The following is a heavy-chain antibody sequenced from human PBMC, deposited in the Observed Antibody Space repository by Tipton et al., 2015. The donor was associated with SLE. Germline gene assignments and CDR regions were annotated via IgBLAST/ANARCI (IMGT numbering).Heavy chain of an antibody. CDR3: ARKCTGYCYSFDS. CDR1: GFTLMTYS. J-gene: IGHJ4*02. D-gene: IGHD3-22*01. V-gene: IGHV3-21*03. CDR2: INPDGNYI. Sequence: SLRLSCTASGFTLMTYSMNWVRQAPGKGLEWVSSINPDGNYIHYADSVKGRFTVSRDNARNSLYLQITSLRAEDTALYYCARKCTGYCYSFDSWGQGTLVT.